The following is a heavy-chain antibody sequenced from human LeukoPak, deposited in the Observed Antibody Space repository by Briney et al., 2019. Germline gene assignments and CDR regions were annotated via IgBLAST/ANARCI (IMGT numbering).Heavy chain of an antibody. CDR3: ARSYSSSWYYYFDY. Sequence: GASVKVSCKASGYTFTSYGISWVRQAPGQGLEWMGWISAYNGNTNYAQKLQGRVTMTTDTSTSTAYMELRSLRSDDTAVYYCARSYSSSWYYYFDYWGPGTLVTVSS. CDR2: ISAYNGNT. J-gene: IGHJ4*02. V-gene: IGHV1-18*01. CDR1: GYTFTSYG. D-gene: IGHD6-13*01.